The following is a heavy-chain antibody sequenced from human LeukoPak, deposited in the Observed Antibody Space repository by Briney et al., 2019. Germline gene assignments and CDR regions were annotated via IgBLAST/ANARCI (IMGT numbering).Heavy chain of an antibody. Sequence: KPGGPLRLSCAASGFTFSSYSMNWVRQAPGKGLEWVSSISSSSSYIYYADSVKGRFTISRDNAKNSLYLQMNSLRAEDTAVYYCAKDGVGGYDFWSGYLGGYFDYWGQGTLVTVSS. CDR3: AKDGVGGYDFWSGYLGGYFDY. J-gene: IGHJ4*02. CDR2: ISSSSSYI. D-gene: IGHD3-3*01. V-gene: IGHV3-21*04. CDR1: GFTFSSYS.